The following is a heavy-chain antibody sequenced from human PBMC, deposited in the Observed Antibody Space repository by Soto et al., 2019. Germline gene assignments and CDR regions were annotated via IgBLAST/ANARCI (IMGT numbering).Heavy chain of an antibody. Sequence: EVQLLESGGGLVQPGGSLRLSCAASGFSFSSYVMTWVRHAPGEGLERGSSVSSGSGGSTYFSDSVKGRFTISRDNSRNTLFLKMNSMRAEDTAVYYCAKASKGSSSWYFPLDYRGQGTLVTDST. CDR2: SSGSGGST. CDR1: GFSFSSYV. V-gene: IGHV3-23*01. J-gene: IGHJ4*02. D-gene: IGHD6-13*01. CDR3: AKASKGSSSWYFPLDY.